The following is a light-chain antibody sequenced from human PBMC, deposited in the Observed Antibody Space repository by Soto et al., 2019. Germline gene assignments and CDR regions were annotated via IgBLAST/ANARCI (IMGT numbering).Light chain of an antibody. CDR2: DVS. J-gene: IGKJ1*01. CDR1: QSISPW. CDR3: LQYHTYRT. V-gene: IGKV1-5*01. Sequence: DIQMTQSPSTLSASVGDRVTITCRASQSISPWLAWYQQKPGKAPKLLIFDVSNLESGVPSRSSGSGSGTEFTLTISSLQPDDFATYYCLQYHTYRTFGQGTKVDIK.